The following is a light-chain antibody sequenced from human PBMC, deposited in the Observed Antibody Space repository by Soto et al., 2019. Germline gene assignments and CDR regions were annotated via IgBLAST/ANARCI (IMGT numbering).Light chain of an antibody. V-gene: IGKV1-33*01. Sequence: DIQMTQSPSSLSASVGDRVTITCQASQDISQYLSWYQHKPWKAPKLLIYDAFNLRTGVPSRFRGSGSGTGFTFTISGLQPEDIATYYCQQYDDLPYTFGQGTKLEIK. CDR2: DAF. CDR1: QDISQY. CDR3: QQYDDLPYT. J-gene: IGKJ2*01.